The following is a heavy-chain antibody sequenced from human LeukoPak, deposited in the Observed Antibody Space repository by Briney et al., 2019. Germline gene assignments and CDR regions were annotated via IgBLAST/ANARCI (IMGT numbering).Heavy chain of an antibody. Sequence: GASVKVSCKATGYTFTSYDINWVRQATCQGLEWMGWMNPNSGNTGYAQKFQGRVTMTRNTSISTAYMELSSLRSEDTAVYYCARSDSSGSSDFDYWGQGTLVTVSS. J-gene: IGHJ4*02. CDR2: MNPNSGNT. V-gene: IGHV1-8*01. CDR1: GYTFTSYD. D-gene: IGHD3-22*01. CDR3: ARSDSSGSSDFDY.